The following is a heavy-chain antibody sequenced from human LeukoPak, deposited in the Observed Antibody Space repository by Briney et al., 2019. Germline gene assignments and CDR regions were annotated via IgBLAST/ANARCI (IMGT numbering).Heavy chain of an antibody. J-gene: IGHJ4*02. CDR3: AVSSGSYGVSDY. D-gene: IGHD1-26*01. Sequence: SETLSLTCAVYGGSFSGYYWSWIRQPPGKGLEWIGEINHSGSTNYNLSLKSRVTISVDTSKNQFSLKLSSVTAADTAVYYCAVSSGSYGVSDYWGQGTLVTVSS. CDR2: INHSGST. CDR1: GGSFSGYY. V-gene: IGHV4-34*01.